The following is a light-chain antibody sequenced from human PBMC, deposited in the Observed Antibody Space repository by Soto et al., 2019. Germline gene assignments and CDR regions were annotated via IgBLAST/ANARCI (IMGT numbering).Light chain of an antibody. J-gene: IGKJ5*01. CDR2: GAS. V-gene: IGKV3-20*01. CDR3: QQYGSSPRT. CDR1: QSVSSSY. Sequence: EIVVTQSPGTLSLSPGERATLSCRASQSVSSSYLGWYQQKPGQAPRLLIFGASNRATGIPDRFSGSGSGTDFTLTISRLEPEDFAVYYCQQYGSSPRTFGQGTRLEIK.